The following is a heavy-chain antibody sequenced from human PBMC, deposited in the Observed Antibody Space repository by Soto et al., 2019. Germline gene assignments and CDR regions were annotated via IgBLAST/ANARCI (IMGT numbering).Heavy chain of an antibody. CDR1: GFTFSSYA. Sequence: EVQLLESGGGLVQPGGSLRLSCAASGFTFSSYAMSWVRQAPGKGLEWVSAISGSGGSTYYADSVKGRFTISRDNSKNTLYLQMNSLRAEDTAVYYCAKDPEYSSGWYSSAPYGMDVWGQGTTVTVSS. D-gene: IGHD6-19*01. V-gene: IGHV3-23*01. CDR2: ISGSGGST. CDR3: AKDPEYSSGWYSSAPYGMDV. J-gene: IGHJ6*02.